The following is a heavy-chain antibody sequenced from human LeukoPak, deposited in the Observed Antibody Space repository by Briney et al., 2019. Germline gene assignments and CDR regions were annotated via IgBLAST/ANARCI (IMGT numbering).Heavy chain of an antibody. V-gene: IGHV4-38-2*02. D-gene: IGHD2-15*01. Sequence: SETLSLTCIASGYSISSDYCWGWIRQAPGGGLEWIGSISHRGSPYYNPSLQSRVTMSADTPNNHFSLRLSSVTAADTAVYYCARDGGFYYTASPNSWFDPWGQGILVTVSS. CDR1: GYSISSDYC. CDR3: ARDGGFYYTASPNSWFDP. CDR2: ISHRGSP. J-gene: IGHJ5*02.